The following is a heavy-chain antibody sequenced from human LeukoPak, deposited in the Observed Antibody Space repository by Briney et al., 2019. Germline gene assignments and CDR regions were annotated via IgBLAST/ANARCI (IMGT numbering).Heavy chain of an antibody. D-gene: IGHD5/OR15-5a*01. CDR3: GGYEMPTPNACWGQASLVSVYSWSADP. J-gene: IGHJ5*02. CDR1: GVTVTSVD. V-gene: IGHV1-18*01. Sequence: CRDCGVTVTSVDIGGLRITQRQGLEWMGWISAYNGDTKYAQKLQGRVTMTTDTSTNTAYMELRSLRSDDTAVYYWGGYEMPTPNACWGQASLVSVYSWSADP. CDR2: ISAYNGDT.